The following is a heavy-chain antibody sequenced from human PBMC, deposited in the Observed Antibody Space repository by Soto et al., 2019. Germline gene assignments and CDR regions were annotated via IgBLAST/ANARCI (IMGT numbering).Heavy chain of an antibody. CDR3: ARWYGGSLDY. Sequence: VQLQESGPGLVKPSETLSLTCTVSGGSISSYYWSWIRQPPGKGLEWIGYIYYSGSTNYNPSLKSRVTISVDTSKNQFSLKLSSVTAADTAVYYCARWYGGSLDYWGQGTLVTVSS. CDR1: GGSISSYY. J-gene: IGHJ4*02. D-gene: IGHD4-17*01. V-gene: IGHV4-59*01. CDR2: IYYSGST.